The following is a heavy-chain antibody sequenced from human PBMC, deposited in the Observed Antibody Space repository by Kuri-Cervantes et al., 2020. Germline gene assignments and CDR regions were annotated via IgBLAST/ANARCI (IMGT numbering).Heavy chain of an antibody. Sequence: GESLKISCAASGFTFSSYSMNWVRQAPGKGLEWVSSISSNSSYIYYADSVKGRFTISRDNAKNSLYLQMNRLRAEDTAVYHCAKNWGRSSAMSDYWGQGTLVTVSS. CDR3: AKNWGRSSAMSDY. J-gene: IGHJ4*02. CDR2: ISSNSSYI. D-gene: IGHD2-2*01. CDR1: GFTFSSYS. V-gene: IGHV3-21*04.